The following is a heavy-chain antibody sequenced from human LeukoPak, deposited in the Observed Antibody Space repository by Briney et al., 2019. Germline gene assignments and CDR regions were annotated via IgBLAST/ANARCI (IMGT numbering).Heavy chain of an antibody. J-gene: IGHJ4*02. CDR3: AGHHPRNTVDF. V-gene: IGHV4-59*08. D-gene: IGHD2/OR15-2a*01. Sequence: SETLSLTCTVSGGSISSYYWSWIRQPPGXXLEWIAYISDIGSINYNPSLKSRVTISLDTSKNQFSLKLSSVTAADTAVYYCAGHHPRNTVDFWGQGTLVTVSS. CDR2: ISDIGSI. CDR1: GGSISSYY.